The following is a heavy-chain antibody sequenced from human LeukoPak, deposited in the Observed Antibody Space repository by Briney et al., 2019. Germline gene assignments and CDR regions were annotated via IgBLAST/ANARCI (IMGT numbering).Heavy chain of an antibody. Sequence: GGSLRLSCAASGFTFSNYGMSWVRQAPGKGLEWVSTISGSGGSTYYADFVKGRFTISRDNFKNTLDLQMNSLRAEDTAVYYCAKESRYYYDSSGYYHDAFDIWGQGTMVTVS. J-gene: IGHJ3*02. D-gene: IGHD3-22*01. CDR3: AKESRYYYDSSGYYHDAFDI. CDR2: ISGSGGST. V-gene: IGHV3-23*01. CDR1: GFTFSNYG.